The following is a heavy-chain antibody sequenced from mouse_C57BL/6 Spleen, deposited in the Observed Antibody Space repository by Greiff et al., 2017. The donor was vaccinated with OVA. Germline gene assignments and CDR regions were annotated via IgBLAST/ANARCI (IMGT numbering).Heavy chain of an antibody. CDR1: GYTFTSYW. V-gene: IGHV1-53*01. D-gene: IGHD1-2*01. CDR2: INPSNGGT. Sequence: QVQLQQPGTELVKPGASVKLSCKASGYTFTSYWMHWVKQRPGQGLEWIGNINPSNGGTSYNQKFKGKATLTVDKSSSTAYMELRSLTSEDSAVYYCARSLRRWYFDVWGTGTTVTVSS. CDR3: ARSLRRWYFDV. J-gene: IGHJ1*03.